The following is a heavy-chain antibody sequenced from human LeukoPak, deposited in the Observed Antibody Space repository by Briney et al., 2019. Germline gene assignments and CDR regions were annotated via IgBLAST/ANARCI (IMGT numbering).Heavy chain of an antibody. V-gene: IGHV4-39*07. CDR1: GDSISTSNSY. D-gene: IGHD1-1*01. Sequence: SETLSLTCTVSGDSISTSNSYWGWIRQPPGKGLEWIGSIYYSGNTYYNASLKSRVTISVDTSKNQFSLKLSSVTAADTAVYYCARGTAGGTIDYWGQGTLVTVSS. J-gene: IGHJ4*02. CDR2: IYYSGNT. CDR3: ARGTAGGTIDY.